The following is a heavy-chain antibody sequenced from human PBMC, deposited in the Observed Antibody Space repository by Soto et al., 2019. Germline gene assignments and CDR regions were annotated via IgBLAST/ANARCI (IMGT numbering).Heavy chain of an antibody. CDR3: ARNGSYYDFWSGYYFGGGMDV. Sequence: QVQLQQWGAGLLKPSETLSLTCAVYGGSFSGYYWSWIRQPPGKGLEWIGEINHSRSTNYNPSLKSRSVISVDTSKNQFSLKLSYVTAADTAVYYCARNGSYYDFWSGYYFGGGMDVWGQGTTVTVSS. J-gene: IGHJ6*02. D-gene: IGHD3-3*01. CDR1: GGSFSGYY. CDR2: INHSRST. V-gene: IGHV4-34*01.